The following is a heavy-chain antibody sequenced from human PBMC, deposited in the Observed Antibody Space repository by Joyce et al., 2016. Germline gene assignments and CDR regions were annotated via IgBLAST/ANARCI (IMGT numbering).Heavy chain of an antibody. CDR2: IKQDGSAV. CDR1: GFNFSGNS. Sequence: EVQLVESGGGLVQPGGSLRLSCAASGFNFSGNSMSWLRQAPGGGLEWVANIKQDGSAVYYLDSVKGRFTVSRDNARRLVHLQMVSLRVEDTALYYCARGKAFDVWGQGTMVTVSS. J-gene: IGHJ3*01. V-gene: IGHV3-7*01. CDR3: ARGKAFDV.